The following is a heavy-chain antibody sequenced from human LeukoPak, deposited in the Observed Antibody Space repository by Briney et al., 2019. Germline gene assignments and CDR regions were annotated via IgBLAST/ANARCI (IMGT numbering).Heavy chain of an antibody. CDR2: INPNNGRT. V-gene: IGHV1-2*02. CDR1: GYTFTGYY. D-gene: IGHD6-19*01. J-gene: IGHJ5*02. CDR3: ARGAVAGRGGLFDP. Sequence: ASVKVSCKASGYTFTGYYMYWVRQAPGQGLEWVAWINPNNGRTNYAQKFQGRVTMTRDTSISTAYMELSRLRSDDTAVYYCARGAVAGRGGLFDPWGQGTVVTVSS.